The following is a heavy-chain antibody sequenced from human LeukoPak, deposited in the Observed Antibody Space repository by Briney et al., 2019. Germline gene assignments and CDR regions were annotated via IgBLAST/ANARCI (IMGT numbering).Heavy chain of an antibody. Sequence: PSQTLSLTCTVSSGSISSGSYYWSWIRQPAGKGLEWIGRIYTSGSTNYNPPLKSRVTISVDTSKNQFSLKLSSVTAADTAVYYCARDLRYGGPWGQGTLVTVSS. D-gene: IGHD4-23*01. V-gene: IGHV4-61*02. CDR1: SGSISSGSYY. J-gene: IGHJ4*02. CDR2: IYTSGST. CDR3: ARDLRYGGP.